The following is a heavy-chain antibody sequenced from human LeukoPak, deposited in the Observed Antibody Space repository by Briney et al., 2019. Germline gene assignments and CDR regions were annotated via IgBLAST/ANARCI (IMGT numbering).Heavy chain of an antibody. D-gene: IGHD5-18*01. J-gene: IGHJ4*02. Sequence: SETLSLTCTVSGGSISSGGYYWSWIRQHPGKGLEWIGYIYYSGSTYYNPSLKSRVTISVDTSKNQFSLKLSSVTAADTAVYYCARGSSYGPDYFDYWGQGTLVTVSS. CDR2: IYYSGST. V-gene: IGHV4-31*03. CDR3: ARGSSYGPDYFDY. CDR1: GGSISSGGYY.